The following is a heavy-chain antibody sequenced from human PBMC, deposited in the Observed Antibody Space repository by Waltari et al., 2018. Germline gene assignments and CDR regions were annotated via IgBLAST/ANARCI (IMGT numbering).Heavy chain of an antibody. Sequence: QLQLQESGPGLVKPSETLSLTCTVSGGSISSSSYYWGWIRQPPGKGLEWIGSIYYSGSTYYNPSLKCRVTISVDTSKNQFSLKLSSVTAADTAVYYCARDAPTFITMVQATKGYFDLWGRGTLVTVSS. CDR3: ARDAPTFITMVQATKGYFDL. J-gene: IGHJ2*01. CDR1: GGSISSSSYY. V-gene: IGHV4-39*07. D-gene: IGHD3-10*01. CDR2: IYYSGST.